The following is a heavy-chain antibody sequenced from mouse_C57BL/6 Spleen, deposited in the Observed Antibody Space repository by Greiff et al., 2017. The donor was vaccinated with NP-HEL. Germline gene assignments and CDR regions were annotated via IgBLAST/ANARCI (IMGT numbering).Heavy chain of an antibody. CDR2: IYPGDGDT. V-gene: IGHV1-82*01. D-gene: IGHD2-4*01. CDR1: GYAFSSSW. CDR3: ARNDYDRMDY. J-gene: IGHJ4*01. Sequence: VQLQQSGPELVKPGASVKISCKASGYAFSSSWMNWVKQRPGKGLEWIGRIYPGDGDTNYNGKFKGKATLTADKSSSTAYMQLSSLTSEDSAVYFCARNDYDRMDYWGQGTSAPFSS.